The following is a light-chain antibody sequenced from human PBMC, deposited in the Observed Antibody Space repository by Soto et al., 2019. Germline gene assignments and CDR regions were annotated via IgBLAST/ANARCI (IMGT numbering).Light chain of an antibody. CDR3: QQLKTYPIT. Sequence: IQLTQSPSSLSASVGDRVSFTCRAGQDINNYLAWYQQKPGKAPKLLISAASTLQSGVPSRFSGSGSGTDFTPTISSLQPADVATYYCQQLKTYPITFGQGTRLDIK. CDR1: QDINNY. V-gene: IGKV1-9*01. J-gene: IGKJ5*01. CDR2: AAS.